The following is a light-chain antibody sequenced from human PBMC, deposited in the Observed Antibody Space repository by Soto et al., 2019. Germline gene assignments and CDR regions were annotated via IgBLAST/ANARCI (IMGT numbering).Light chain of an antibody. Sequence: DIVMTQSPDSLAVSLGERATINCKSSQSVLYSSNNNNYLAWYQQRPGQPPKLLIYWASARESGVPDRFSGSGSGTDFTLTINSLQAEDVAVYYCQQYYSSPPTFGQGTKVEIK. CDR3: QQYYSSPPT. V-gene: IGKV4-1*01. J-gene: IGKJ1*01. CDR2: WAS. CDR1: QSVLYSSNNNNY.